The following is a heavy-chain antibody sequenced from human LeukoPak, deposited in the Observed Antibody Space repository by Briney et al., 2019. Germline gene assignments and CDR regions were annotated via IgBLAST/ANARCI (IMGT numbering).Heavy chain of an antibody. V-gene: IGHV4-61*02. CDR2: IQTSGST. CDR3: AREGGVDDLLYTKGGYYFDY. D-gene: IGHD3-10*01. J-gene: IGHJ4*02. CDR1: GGSIRSGSYY. Sequence: SETLSLTCTVSGGSIRSGSYYWSWIRQPAGKGLEWIGRIQTSGSTNYNPSLKSRVTISVDTSKNQFSLKLRSVTAADTAGYYCAREGGVDDLLYTKGGYYFDYWGQGTLVTVSS.